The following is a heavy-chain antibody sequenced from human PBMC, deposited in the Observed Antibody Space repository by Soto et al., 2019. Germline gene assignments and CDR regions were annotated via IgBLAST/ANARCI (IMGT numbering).Heavy chain of an antibody. Sequence: GGSLRLSCSASGFTFRVYAMTWVRQAPGTGLEWVSAISGTGGTTYYADSVKGRFTISRDNSKNTLYLQMNSLRVEDTAVYYCADETSMAAYWGQGTLVTVSS. CDR1: GFTFRVYA. D-gene: IGHD2-8*01. CDR2: ISGTGGTT. J-gene: IGHJ4*02. V-gene: IGHV3-23*01. CDR3: ADETSMAAY.